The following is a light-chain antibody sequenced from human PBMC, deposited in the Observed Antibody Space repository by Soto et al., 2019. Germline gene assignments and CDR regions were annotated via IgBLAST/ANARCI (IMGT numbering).Light chain of an antibody. Sequence: DIQMTQSPPSLSSSVGDRVTITCRASQTISSYLAWYQQKPGEAPKLLIYDASTLQRGVPSRFSGSGSGTEFSLTISSLKNEDVATYFCQHYNSYPGAFGQGTKVDIK. J-gene: IGKJ1*01. CDR3: QHYNSYPGA. V-gene: IGKV1-5*03. CDR2: DAS. CDR1: QTISSY.